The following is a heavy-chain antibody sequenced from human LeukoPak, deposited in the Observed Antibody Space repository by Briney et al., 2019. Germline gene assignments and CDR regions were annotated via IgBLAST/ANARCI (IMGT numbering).Heavy chain of an antibody. D-gene: IGHD6-13*01. J-gene: IGHJ6*03. CDR2: IYTSGST. V-gene: IGHV4-61*02. CDR3: AREVSSSWYDYYYMDV. Sequence: SETVSLTCTVSGGSISSGSYYWSWIRQPAGKGLEWIGRIYTSGSTNYNPSLKSRVTISVDTSKNQFSLKLSSVTAADTAVYYCAREVSSSWYDYYYMDVWGKGTTVTVSS. CDR1: GGSISSGSYY.